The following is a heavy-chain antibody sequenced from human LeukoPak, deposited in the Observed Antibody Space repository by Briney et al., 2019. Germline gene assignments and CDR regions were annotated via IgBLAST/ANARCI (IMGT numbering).Heavy chain of an antibody. CDR2: ISAYNGNT. D-gene: IGHD2-2*01. CDR1: GYTFTSYG. CDR3: ARLRSSGYCSSNSCYRYDAFDI. J-gene: IGHJ3*02. Sequence: ASVKVSCKASGYTFTSYGISWVRQAPGQGLEWMGWISAYNGNTNYAQKLQGRVTMTTDTSTSTAYKELRSLRSDDTAMYYCARLRSSGYCSSNSCYRYDAFDIWGQGTMVTVSS. V-gene: IGHV1-18*01.